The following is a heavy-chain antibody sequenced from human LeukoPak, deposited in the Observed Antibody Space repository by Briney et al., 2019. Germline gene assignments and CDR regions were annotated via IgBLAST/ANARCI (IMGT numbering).Heavy chain of an antibody. CDR1: GFTFSINW. CDR3: AKSPYPRIAAAGTSGYFDY. J-gene: IGHJ4*02. Sequence: PGGSLRLSCAASGFTFSINWMTWVRQAPGKGLEWLANTNPEGGDKYYVDSVKGRFTISRDNAKNSLYLQMNSLRAEDTALYYCAKSPYPRIAAAGTSGYFDYWGQGTLVTVSS. CDR2: TNPEGGDK. V-gene: IGHV3-7*03. D-gene: IGHD6-13*01.